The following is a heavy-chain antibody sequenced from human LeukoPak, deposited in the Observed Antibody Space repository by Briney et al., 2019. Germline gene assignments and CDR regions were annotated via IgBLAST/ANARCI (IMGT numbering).Heavy chain of an antibody. V-gene: IGHV3-23*01. CDR2: ISVGGGT. D-gene: IGHD2-2*01. J-gene: IGHJ4*02. Sequence: PGESLRLSCAASGFTFSSYAMSWVRQAPGEGLEWVSTISVGGGTYYADSVKGRLTISRDNSKNTLYLQMNSLRAEDTAVYYCAKDCSTTGCYLFDCWGQGTLVTVSS. CDR3: AKDCSTTGCYLFDC. CDR1: GFTFSSYA.